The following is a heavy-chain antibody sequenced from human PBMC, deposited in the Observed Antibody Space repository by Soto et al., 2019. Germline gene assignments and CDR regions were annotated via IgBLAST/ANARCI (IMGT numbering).Heavy chain of an antibody. CDR2: IWYDGSNK. V-gene: IGHV3-33*01. Sequence: GGSLRLSCAASGFTFSSYGMHWVRQAPGKGLEWVAVIWYDGSNKYYADSVKGRFTISRDNSKNTLYLQMNSLRAEDTAVYYCARDYYDSSGYYRGSNWFDPWGQGTLVTVSS. CDR3: ARDYYDSSGYYRGSNWFDP. J-gene: IGHJ5*02. CDR1: GFTFSSYG. D-gene: IGHD3-22*01.